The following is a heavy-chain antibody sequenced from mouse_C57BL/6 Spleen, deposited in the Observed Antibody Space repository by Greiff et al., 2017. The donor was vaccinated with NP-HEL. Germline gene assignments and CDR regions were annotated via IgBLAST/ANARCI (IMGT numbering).Heavy chain of an antibody. CDR1: GYTFTSYW. CDR3: ARWDGYAYFDY. CDR2: INPSNGGT. Sequence: QVQLQQPGAELVKPGASVKMSCKASGYTFTSYWITWVKQRPGQGLEWIGDINPSNGGTNYNEKFKSKATLTVDKSSSTAYMQLSSLTSEDSAVYYCARWDGYAYFDYWGQGTTLTVSS. V-gene: IGHV1-55*01. D-gene: IGHD2-2*01. J-gene: IGHJ2*01.